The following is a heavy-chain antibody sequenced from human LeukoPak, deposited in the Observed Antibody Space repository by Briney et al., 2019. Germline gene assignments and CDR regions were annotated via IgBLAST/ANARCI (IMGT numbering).Heavy chain of an antibody. CDR2: ISAYNGNT. Sequence: ASVKVSCKASGYTFTSYGISWVRQAPGQGLEWMGWISAYNGNTNYAQKLQGRVTMTTDTSTSTAYMELRSLRSDDTAVYYCARGPEYYDSSGYSPDAFDIRGQGTMVTVSS. CDR1: GYTFTSYG. J-gene: IGHJ3*02. V-gene: IGHV1-18*01. CDR3: ARGPEYYDSSGYSPDAFDI. D-gene: IGHD3-22*01.